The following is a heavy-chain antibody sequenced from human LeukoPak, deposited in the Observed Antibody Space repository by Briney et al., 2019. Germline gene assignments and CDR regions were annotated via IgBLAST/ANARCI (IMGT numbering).Heavy chain of an antibody. D-gene: IGHD3-9*01. V-gene: IGHV1-8*01. J-gene: IGHJ5*02. CDR2: MNPNSGNT. CDR3: VRAAQEGRDSLTGIQTGNWFNP. CDR1: GYTFISYD. Sequence: ASEKVSCKASGYTFISYDVNWVRQSTGQGPEWIGWMNPNSGNTGYAQKFQGRVNLTRNTSISTAYMELSSLRSEDTAVYYCVRAAQEGRDSLTGIQTGNWFNPWGQGTLVTVSS.